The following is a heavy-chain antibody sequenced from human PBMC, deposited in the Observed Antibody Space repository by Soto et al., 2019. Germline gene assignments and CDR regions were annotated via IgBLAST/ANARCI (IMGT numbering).Heavy chain of an antibody. Sequence: EVQLVESGGGLVKPGGSLRLSCAASGFTFSNAWMSWVRQAPGKGLEWVGRIKSKTDGGTTDYAAPVKGRFTISRDDSKNTLYLQMNSLKTEDTAVYYCTTVGPGYCSSTSCYAWYYMDVWGKGTTVTVSS. CDR3: TTVGPGYCSSTSCYAWYYMDV. CDR2: IKSKTDGGTT. J-gene: IGHJ6*03. CDR1: GFTFSNAW. V-gene: IGHV3-15*01. D-gene: IGHD2-2*03.